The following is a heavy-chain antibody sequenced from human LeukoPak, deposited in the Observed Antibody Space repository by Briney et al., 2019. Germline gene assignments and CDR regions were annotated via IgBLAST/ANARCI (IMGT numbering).Heavy chain of an antibody. Sequence: SETLSLTCTVSGGSISSYYWSWIRQPPGKGLEWIGYIYYSGSTNYNPSLKSRVTISVDTSKNQFSLKLSSVTAADTAVYYCARESIYPEGMYYFDYWGQGTLVTVSS. J-gene: IGHJ4*02. CDR3: ARESIYPEGMYYFDY. CDR2: IYYSGST. CDR1: GGSISSYY. V-gene: IGHV4-59*01. D-gene: IGHD2-2*02.